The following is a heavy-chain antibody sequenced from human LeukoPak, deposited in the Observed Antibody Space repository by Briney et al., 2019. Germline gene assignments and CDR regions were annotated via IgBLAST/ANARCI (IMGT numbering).Heavy chain of an antibody. V-gene: IGHV1-18*01. D-gene: IGHD1-26*01. CDR1: GYTFTSYG. CDR3: ARVIPQKWELPGKWFDP. J-gene: IGHJ5*02. CDR2: ISAYNGNT. Sequence: ASVKVSCKASGYTFTSYGISWVRQAPGQGLEWMGWISAYNGNTNYAQKFQGRVTMTTDTSTSTASMELRSLRSDDTAVYYCARVIPQKWELPGKWFDPWGQGTLVTVSS.